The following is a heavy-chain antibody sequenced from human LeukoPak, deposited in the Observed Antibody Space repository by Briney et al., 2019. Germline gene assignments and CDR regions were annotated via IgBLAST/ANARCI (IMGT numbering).Heavy chain of an antibody. CDR3: AELGITMIGGA. CDR1: GFTFSNYW. CDR2: INGDGSIT. D-gene: IGHD3-10*02. Sequence: GGSLRLSCAASGFTFSNYWMHWVRQGPGKGLVWVSRINGDGSITAYADSVKGRFTISRDNAKNSLYLQMNSLRAEDTAVYYCAELGITMIGGAWGKGTTVTISS. J-gene: IGHJ6*04. V-gene: IGHV3-74*01.